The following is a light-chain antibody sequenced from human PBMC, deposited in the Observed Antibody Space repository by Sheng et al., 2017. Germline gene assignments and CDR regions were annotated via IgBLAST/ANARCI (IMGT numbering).Light chain of an antibody. J-gene: IGLJ3*02. CDR2: LNSDGSH. CDR1: SGHSWNA. CDR3: QTWGTGFWV. Sequence: QLVLTQSPSASASLGASVRLTCTLSSGHSWNAIVWHQQQPEKGPRYLMKLNSDGSHIKGDGIPDRFSGSSSGAERYLTISSLQSEDEADYYCQTWGTGFWVFGGGTKLTVL. V-gene: IGLV4-69*01.